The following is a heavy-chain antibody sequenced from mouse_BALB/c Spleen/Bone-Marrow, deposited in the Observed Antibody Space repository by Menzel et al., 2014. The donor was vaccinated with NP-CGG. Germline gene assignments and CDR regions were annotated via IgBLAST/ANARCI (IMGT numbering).Heavy chain of an antibody. D-gene: IGHD1-1*01. V-gene: IGHV1-7*01. J-gene: IGHJ4*01. Sequence: VKLMESGAEPAKPGASVKMSCKASGYTFTSYWMHWVKQRPGQGLEWIGYINPSTGYTEYNQKFKDKATLTADKSSSTAYMKLSSLTSEGSAVYYCARPPYYYGSRDDAMDYWDQGASITVSS. CDR2: INPSTGYT. CDR3: ARPPYYYGSRDDAMDY. CDR1: GYTFTSYW.